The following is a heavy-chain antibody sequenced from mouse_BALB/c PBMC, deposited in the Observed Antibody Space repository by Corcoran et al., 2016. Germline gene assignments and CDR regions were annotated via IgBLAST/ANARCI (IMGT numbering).Heavy chain of an antibody. CDR2: IDPANGNT. J-gene: IGHJ1*01. V-gene: IGHV14-3*02. CDR1: GFNIKDTY. CDR3: ARWDWDFDV. Sequence: EVQLQQSGAELVKPGASVKLSCTATGFNIKDTYMHWGKQRPEQDLEWIGRIDPANGNTKYDPKFQVKATITADTSSNQAYLQLSSLTAEDTAVYYCARWDWDFDVWGAGTTVTVSS.